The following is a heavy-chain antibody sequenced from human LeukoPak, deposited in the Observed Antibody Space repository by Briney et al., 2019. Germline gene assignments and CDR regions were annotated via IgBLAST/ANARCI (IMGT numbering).Heavy chain of an antibody. CDR1: GYTFTRYY. CDR2: INPNSGGT. Sequence: ASVKVSCKAFGYTFTRYYMHWVRQAPGQGLEWMGWINPNSGGTNYAQKFQGRVTMTRDTSISTAYMELSRLRSDDTAVYYYAILKEGNYDYVWGSYRSNYFDYWGQGTLVTVSS. D-gene: IGHD3-16*02. CDR3: AILKEGNYDYVWGSYRSNYFDY. V-gene: IGHV1-2*02. J-gene: IGHJ4*02.